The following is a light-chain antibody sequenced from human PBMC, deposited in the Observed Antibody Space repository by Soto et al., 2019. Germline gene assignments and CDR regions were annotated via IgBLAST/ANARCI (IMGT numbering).Light chain of an antibody. V-gene: IGKV3-20*01. J-gene: IGKJ1*01. CDR3: QQYGSSGT. Sequence: EIVLTQSPGTLSLSPGERATLSCRASQSVSNNYLAWYQQKPGQAPRLLIYGASNMATGIPDRFSGSGSGTYFTLTSSRLEHEDFAVYYCQQYGSSGTFGQGTKVEIK. CDR1: QSVSNNY. CDR2: GAS.